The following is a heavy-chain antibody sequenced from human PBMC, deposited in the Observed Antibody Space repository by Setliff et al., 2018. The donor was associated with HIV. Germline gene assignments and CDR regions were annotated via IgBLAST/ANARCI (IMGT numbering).Heavy chain of an antibody. CDR1: GFSLNTSGVG. Sequence: SGPTLVNPTQTLTLTCTFSGFSLNTSGVGVGWIRQPPGKALEWLALIYWDGAKRYNPSLKSRLIITKDTSKNQVVLTMTNMDPVDTATYYCARRGDSSYYLDYWGQGTLVTVSS. D-gene: IGHD6-19*01. CDR3: ARRGDSSYYLDY. V-gene: IGHV2-5*02. CDR2: IYWDGAK. J-gene: IGHJ4*02.